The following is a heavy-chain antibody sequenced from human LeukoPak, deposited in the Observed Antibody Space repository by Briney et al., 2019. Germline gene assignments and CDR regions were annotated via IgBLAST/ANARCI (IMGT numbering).Heavy chain of an antibody. CDR1: GGSISSSSYY. CDR3: ARVLRVDSSGYMLGYPSGYFDY. Sequence: SETLSLTSTVSGGSISSSSYYWGWIRQPPGKGLEWIGSIYYSGSTYYNPSLKSRVTISVDTSKNQFSLKLSSVTAADTAVYYCARVLRVDSSGYMLGYPSGYFDYWGQGTLVTVPS. CDR2: IYYSGST. J-gene: IGHJ4*02. D-gene: IGHD3-22*01. V-gene: IGHV4-39*07.